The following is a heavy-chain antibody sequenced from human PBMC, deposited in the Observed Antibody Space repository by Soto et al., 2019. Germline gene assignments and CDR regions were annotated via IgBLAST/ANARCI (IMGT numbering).Heavy chain of an antibody. D-gene: IGHD3-10*01. Sequence: QVQLVQSGAEVKKPGSSVKVSCKASGGTFSSYGIAWVRQAPGQGLGWMGGILPVFGTPNYAQKFRGRVTISADESTSTAYMELSSLTSEDTAVYYCAVRSSYSHYYYALDVWDQGTTVTVSS. CDR3: AVRSSYSHYYYALDV. V-gene: IGHV1-69*01. J-gene: IGHJ6*02. CDR2: ILPVFGTP. CDR1: GGTFSSYG.